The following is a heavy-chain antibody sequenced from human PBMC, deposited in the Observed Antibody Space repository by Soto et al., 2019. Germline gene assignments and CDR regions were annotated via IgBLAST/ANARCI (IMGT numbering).Heavy chain of an antibody. D-gene: IGHD6-6*01. J-gene: IGHJ4*02. CDR2: ISWQSGSI. Sequence: EVQLVESGGGLAQPGRSLRLSCAASGFIFDDYAMHWVRQAPGKGLEWVSGISWQSGSIRYADSVKGRFTISRDNAKNSLYLQMNSLRVEDTALYYCAKDMFSSSFAATFDYWGQGILVTVSS. V-gene: IGHV3-9*01. CDR3: AKDMFSSSFAATFDY. CDR1: GFIFDDYA.